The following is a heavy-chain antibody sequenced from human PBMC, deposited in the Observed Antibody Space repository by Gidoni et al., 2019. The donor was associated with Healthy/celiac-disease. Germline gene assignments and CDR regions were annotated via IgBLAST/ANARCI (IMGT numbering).Heavy chain of an antibody. CDR3: ARVFRQH. J-gene: IGHJ1*01. CDR2: IKQDGSEK. Sequence: EVQLVESGGGLVQPGGSLSFSCSASGFTFSRYWMSWVRQAPGKGLEWVANIKQDGSEKYYVDSVKGRFTISRDNAKNSLYLQMNSLRAEDTAVYYCARVFRQHWGQGTLVTVSS. V-gene: IGHV3-7*01. CDR1: GFTFSRYW.